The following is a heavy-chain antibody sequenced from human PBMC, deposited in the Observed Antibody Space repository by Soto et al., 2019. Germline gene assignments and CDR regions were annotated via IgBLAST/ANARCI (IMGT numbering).Heavy chain of an antibody. J-gene: IGHJ4*02. CDR2: IIPIFGTA. CDR3: ARGRGLRYFDWLFPFDY. Sequence: QVQLVQSGAEVKKPGSSVKVSCKASGGTFSSYAISWVRQAPGQGLEWMGGIIPIFGTANYAQKFQGRVKITADESTSTAYMELSSLRSEDTAVYYCARGRGLRYFDWLFPFDYWGQGTLVTVSS. D-gene: IGHD3-9*01. CDR1: GGTFSSYA. V-gene: IGHV1-69*01.